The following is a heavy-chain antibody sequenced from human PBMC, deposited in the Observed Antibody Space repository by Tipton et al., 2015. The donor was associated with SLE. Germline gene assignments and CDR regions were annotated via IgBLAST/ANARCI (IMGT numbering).Heavy chain of an antibody. D-gene: IGHD3-22*01. CDR2: IYYSGST. J-gene: IGHJ5*02. V-gene: IGHV4-39*01. CDR3: ARLCGITMKFDL. CDR1: GGSISSSSYY. Sequence: GLVKPSETLSLTCTGSGGSISSSSYYWGWIRQPPGKGLEWIGRIYYSGSTYYNPSLKSRVTISVDTSKNQFSLKLSSVTAADTAVYYCARLCGITMKFDLWAQGTVLTVSS.